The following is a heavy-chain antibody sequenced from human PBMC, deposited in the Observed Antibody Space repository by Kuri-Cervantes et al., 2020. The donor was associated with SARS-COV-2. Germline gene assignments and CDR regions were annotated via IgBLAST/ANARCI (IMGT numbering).Heavy chain of an antibody. V-gene: IGHV3-66*01. CDR3: AGGHFGY. J-gene: IGHJ4*02. CDR1: GFTVSSNY. Sequence: GESLKISCAASGFTVSSNYMSWVRQAPGKGLEWVSVIYSGGSTYYADSVKGRFTISRDNSKNTLYLQMNSLRAEDTAVYYCAGGHFGYWGQGTLVTVSS. CDR2: IYSGGST.